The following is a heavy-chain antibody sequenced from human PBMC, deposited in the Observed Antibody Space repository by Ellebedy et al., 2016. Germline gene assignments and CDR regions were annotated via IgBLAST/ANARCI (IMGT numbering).Heavy chain of an antibody. Sequence: ASVKVSCKASGNSLTDYYMHWVRQAPGQGLEWMGWINPNSGGTNYAQKFQGRVTMTRDTSISTAYMELSRLRSDDTAVYYCARAVQWLVSNFDYWGQGTLVTVSS. J-gene: IGHJ4*02. CDR3: ARAVQWLVSNFDY. CDR1: GNSLTDYY. CDR2: INPNSGGT. V-gene: IGHV1-2*02. D-gene: IGHD6-19*01.